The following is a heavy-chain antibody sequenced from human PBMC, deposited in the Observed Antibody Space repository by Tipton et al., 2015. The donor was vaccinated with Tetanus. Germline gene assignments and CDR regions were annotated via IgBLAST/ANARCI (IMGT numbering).Heavy chain of an antibody. CDR2: VHPSGST. Sequence: TLSLTCTIYGGIFSGYYCSWIRQPPGRGLEWIGEVHPSGSTNYNPSLTSRVTLSQDTSKSQFSLKLSSVTAADTAVYYCPRGVDRATAGIDWGQGTLVAVSS. CDR1: GGIFSGYY. J-gene: IGHJ4*02. CDR3: PRGVDRATAGID. D-gene: IGHD5-18*01. V-gene: IGHV4-34*01.